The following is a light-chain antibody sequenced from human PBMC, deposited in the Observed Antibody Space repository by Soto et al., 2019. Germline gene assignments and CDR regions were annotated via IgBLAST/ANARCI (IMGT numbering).Light chain of an antibody. Sequence: QSVLTQPPSASGTPGQRVTISCSGSRSNIGTYSVNWYQQLPGTAPKLLIYSNNLRPSGFPDRLSGSKSGTSASLAISGLQSEDEADYYCAAWYDSLNAVVFGGGTQLTVL. CDR3: AAWYDSLNAVV. CDR1: RSNIGTYS. J-gene: IGLJ2*01. V-gene: IGLV1-44*01. CDR2: SNN.